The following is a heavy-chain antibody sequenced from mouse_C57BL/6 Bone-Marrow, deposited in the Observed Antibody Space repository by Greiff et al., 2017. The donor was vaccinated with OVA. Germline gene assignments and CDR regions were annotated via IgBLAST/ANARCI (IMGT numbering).Heavy chain of an antibody. CDR1: GYSFTGYY. CDR2: INPSTGGT. Sequence: VQLQQSGPELVKPGASVKISCKASGYSFTGYYMNWVKQSPEKSLEWIGEINPSTGGTTYNQKFKAKATLTVDKSSSTAYMQLKSLTSEDSAVYYRARDAAWFAYWGQGTLVTVSA. V-gene: IGHV1-42*01. J-gene: IGHJ3*01. CDR3: ARDAAWFAY.